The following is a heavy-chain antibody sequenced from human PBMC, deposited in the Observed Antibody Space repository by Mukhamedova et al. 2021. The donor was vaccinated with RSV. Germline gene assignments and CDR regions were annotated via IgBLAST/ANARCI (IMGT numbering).Heavy chain of an antibody. CDR2: ISQSGNT. CDR3: ARDSGYCSTTTCYYDAFDF. Sequence: EWIGEISQSGNTNYNPSLKSRVTISLDKSNHQFSLKLTSVTAADTALYFCARDSGYCSTTTCYYDAFDFWGQGTMVTVSS. D-gene: IGHD2-2*01. J-gene: IGHJ3*01. V-gene: IGHV4-4*01.